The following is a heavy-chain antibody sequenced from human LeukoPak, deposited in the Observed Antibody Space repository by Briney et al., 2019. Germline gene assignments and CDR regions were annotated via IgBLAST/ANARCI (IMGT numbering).Heavy chain of an antibody. Sequence: GGSLRLSCAASGFTFGSYVMGWVRQAPGKGLEWVSVISGSGSAYYADSVKGRFTISRDNSKNTLYLQMNTRRVEDTAIYYCAKDPFVVVPAASRFFFDYWGLGTLVTVSS. J-gene: IGHJ4*02. CDR2: ISGSGSA. CDR3: AKDPFVVVPAASRFFFDY. CDR1: GFTFGSYV. D-gene: IGHD2-2*01. V-gene: IGHV3-23*01.